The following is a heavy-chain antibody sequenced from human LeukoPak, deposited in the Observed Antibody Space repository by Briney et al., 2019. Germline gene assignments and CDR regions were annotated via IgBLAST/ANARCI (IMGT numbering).Heavy chain of an antibody. V-gene: IGHV4-4*07. CDR1: GGSINTYY. CDR2: IYSSGST. Sequence: SETLSLTCTVSGGSINTYYWSWIRQPAGKGLEWIGRIYSSGSTNYNPSPKSRVTMSVDTSKNQFSLKLSSVTAADTAVYYCAREATAAASLDYFDYWGQGTLVTVCS. J-gene: IGHJ4*02. CDR3: AREATAAASLDYFDY. D-gene: IGHD6-13*01.